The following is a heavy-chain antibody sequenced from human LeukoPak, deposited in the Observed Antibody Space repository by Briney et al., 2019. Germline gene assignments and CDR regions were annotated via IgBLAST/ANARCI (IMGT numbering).Heavy chain of an antibody. J-gene: IGHJ6*02. D-gene: IGHD3-3*01. CDR1: GFTFDDYA. CDR2: ISWNSGSI. Sequence: GGSLRLSCAASGFTFDDYAMHWVRQAPGKGLEWVSGISWNSGSIGYADSVKGRFTISRDNSKNTLYLQMNSLRAEDTAVYYCARDDLDFGVVIGDFYYYYGMDVWGQGTTVTVSS. CDR3: ARDDLDFGVVIGDFYYYYGMDV. V-gene: IGHV3-9*01.